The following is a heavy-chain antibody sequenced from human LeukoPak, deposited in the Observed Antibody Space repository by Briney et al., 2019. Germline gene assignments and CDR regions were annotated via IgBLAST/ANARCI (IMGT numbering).Heavy chain of an antibody. CDR3: ARDPETKRGRDGLDY. Sequence: PGGSLRLSCAASGFTFSNDWTSWVRQAPGKGLEWMASIKGDGSDKYYVDSVKGRFTISRDNAKNSMYLQMNSLRAEDTAVYYCARDPETKRGRDGLDYWGPGTLVIVSS. CDR1: GFTFSNDW. J-gene: IGHJ4*02. V-gene: IGHV3-7*01. D-gene: IGHD1-14*01. CDR2: IKGDGSDK.